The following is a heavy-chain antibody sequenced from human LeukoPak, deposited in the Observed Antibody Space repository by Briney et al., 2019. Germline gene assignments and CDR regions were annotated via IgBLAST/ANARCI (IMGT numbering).Heavy chain of an antibody. CDR1: GGSISSGGYS. J-gene: IGHJ4*02. D-gene: IGHD3-9*01. CDR2: IYHSGST. CDR3: ARGGGLRYFDWSEKPFDY. V-gene: IGHV4-30-2*01. Sequence: SETLSLTCAVSGGSISSGGYSWSSIRQPPGKCLEWIGYIYHSGSTYYNPSLKSRVTISVDRSKNQFSLKLSSVTAADTAVYYCARGGGLRYFDWSEKPFDYWGQGNLVTVSS.